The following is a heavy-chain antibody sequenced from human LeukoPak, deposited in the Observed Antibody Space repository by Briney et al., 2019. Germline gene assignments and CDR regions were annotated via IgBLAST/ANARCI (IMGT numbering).Heavy chain of an antibody. CDR2: INANSGGT. J-gene: IGHJ4*02. CDR3: ARERGVLRFSEGIPDY. V-gene: IGHV1-2*02. D-gene: IGHD3-3*01. CDR1: GYTFTSYY. Sequence: GASVKVSCKASGYTFTSYYMHWVRQAPGQGLEWMGWINANSGGTNYAQKFQGRVTMTRDTSTSTAYMELRRLRSDDTAVYYSARERGVLRFSEGIPDYWGQGTLVTVSS.